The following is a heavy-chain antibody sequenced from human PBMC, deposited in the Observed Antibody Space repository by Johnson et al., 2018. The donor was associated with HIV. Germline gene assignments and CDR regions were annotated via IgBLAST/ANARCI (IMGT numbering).Heavy chain of an antibody. D-gene: IGHD2-8*01. CDR3: ARGPTMRYCTNGVCYIGAFDI. CDR2: INWNGGST. Sequence: VQLVESGGGVVRPGGSLRLSCAASGFTFDDYGMSWVRQAPGKGLEWVSGINWNGGSTGYADSVKGRFTISGDNAKNSLYLQMNSLRADDTALYYCARGPTMRYCTNGVCYIGAFDIWGQGTMVTVSS. J-gene: IGHJ3*02. V-gene: IGHV3-20*04. CDR1: GFTFDDYG.